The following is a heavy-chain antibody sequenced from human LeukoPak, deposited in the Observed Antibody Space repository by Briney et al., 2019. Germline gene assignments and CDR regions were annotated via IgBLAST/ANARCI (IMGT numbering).Heavy chain of an antibody. D-gene: IGHD2-21*01. J-gene: IGHJ4*02. CDR3: AREGDSHDY. CDR2: IYYSGST. Sequence: SETLSLTCTVSGGSVSSDSYYWSWIRQPPGKGLEWIGYIYYSGSTNYNPSLKSRVTISVDTSKNQFSLKLSSVTAADTAVYYCAREGDSHDYWGQGTLVTVSS. CDR1: GGSVSSDSYY. V-gene: IGHV4-61*01.